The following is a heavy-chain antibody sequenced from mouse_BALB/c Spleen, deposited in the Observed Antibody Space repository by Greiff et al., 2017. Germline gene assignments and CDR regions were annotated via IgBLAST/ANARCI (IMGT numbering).Heavy chain of an antibody. V-gene: IGHV1S135*01. CDR1: GYSFTSYY. CDR2: IDPFNGGT. CDR3: ARGDYYGGLDY. D-gene: IGHD1-1*02. J-gene: IGHJ2*01. Sequence: EVKLMESGPELMKPGASVKISCKASGYSFTSYYMHWVKQSHGKSLEWIGYIDPFNGGTSYNQKFKGKATLTVDKSSSTAYMHLSSLTSEDSAVYYCARGDYYGGLDYWGQGTTLTVSS.